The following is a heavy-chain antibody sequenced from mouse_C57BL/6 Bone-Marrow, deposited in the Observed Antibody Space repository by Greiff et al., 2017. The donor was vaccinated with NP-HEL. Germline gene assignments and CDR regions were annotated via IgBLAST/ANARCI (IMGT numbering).Heavy chain of an antibody. V-gene: IGHV1-52*01. CDR3: ARWPPMGYERYFDV. D-gene: IGHD2-14*01. J-gene: IGHJ1*03. CDR1: GYTFTSYW. Sequence: QVQLQQPGAELVRPGSSVKLSCKASGYTFTSYWMHWVKQRPIQGLEWIGNIDPSDSDTHYNQKFKDKATLTVDKSSSTAYMQLSSLTSEDSAVYYCARWPPMGYERYFDVWGTGTTVTVAS. CDR2: IDPSDSDT.